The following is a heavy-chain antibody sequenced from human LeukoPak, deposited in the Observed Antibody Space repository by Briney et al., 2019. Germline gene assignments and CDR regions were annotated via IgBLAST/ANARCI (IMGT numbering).Heavy chain of an antibody. V-gene: IGHV4-38-2*02. CDR2: IYHSGST. D-gene: IGHD3-22*01. CDR1: GYSISSGYY. CDR3: ARDHITMIVVVNPGYFDY. Sequence: SSETLSLTCTVSGYSISSGYYWGWIRQPPGKGLEWIGSIYHSGSTYYNPSLKSRVTISVDTSKNQFSLKLSSVTAADTAVYYCARDHITMIVVVNPGYFDYWGQGTLVTVSS. J-gene: IGHJ4*02.